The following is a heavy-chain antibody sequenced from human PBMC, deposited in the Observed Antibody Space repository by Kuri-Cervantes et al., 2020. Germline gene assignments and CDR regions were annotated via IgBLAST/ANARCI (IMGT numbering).Heavy chain of an antibody. D-gene: IGHD6-13*01. CDR3: TRDSLVAVAGVELDY. Sequence: GGSLRLSCAASGFTFSSYSMNWVRQAPGKGLEWVSSISSSSSYIYYADSVKGRFTISRDNAKNSLYLQMNSLRAEDTAVYYCTRDSLVAVAGVELDYWGQGTLVTVSS. J-gene: IGHJ4*02. CDR1: GFTFSSYS. V-gene: IGHV3-21*01. CDR2: ISSSSSYI.